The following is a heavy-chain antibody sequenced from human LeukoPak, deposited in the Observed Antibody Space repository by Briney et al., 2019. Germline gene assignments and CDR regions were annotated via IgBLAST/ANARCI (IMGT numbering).Heavy chain of an antibody. CDR3: AKGYLTITMIKGDYFDY. CDR2: ISWNSGSI. D-gene: IGHD3-22*01. J-gene: IGHJ4*02. Sequence: GRSLRLSCAASGFTFDDYAMHWVRQAPGKGLEWVSGISWNSGSIGYADSVKGRFTISRDNAENSLYLQMNSLRAEDTALYYCAKGYLTITMIKGDYFDYWGQGTLVTVSS. V-gene: IGHV3-9*01. CDR1: GFTFDDYA.